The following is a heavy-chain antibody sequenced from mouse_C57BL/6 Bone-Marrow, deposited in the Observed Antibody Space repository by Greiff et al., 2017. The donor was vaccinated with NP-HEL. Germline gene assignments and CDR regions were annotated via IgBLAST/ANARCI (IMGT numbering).Heavy chain of an antibody. CDR3: ARSYRYFDV. Sequence: EVKVVESGGGLVKPGGSLKLSCAASGFTFRDYGMHWVRQAPEKGLEWVAYISRGSSIIYYADTVQGRFTISRDNAKNTLFLQMTSLRSDDTAMYYCARSYRYFDVWGTGTTVTVSS. J-gene: IGHJ1*03. CDR2: ISRGSSII. V-gene: IGHV5-17*01. CDR1: GFTFRDYG.